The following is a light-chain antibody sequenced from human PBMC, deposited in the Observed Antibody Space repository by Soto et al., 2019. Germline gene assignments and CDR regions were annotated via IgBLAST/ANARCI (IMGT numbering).Light chain of an antibody. J-gene: IGKJ1*01. CDR2: GES. Sequence: DIQMTQSPLSLSASVGERVTITCRASQGISTYLNWYQQKPGKAPNLLIYGESSLQSGVPSRFSGSGSGTEFSLTISSLQPEDLATYYCQQSYSFPWTFGQGTKENIK. V-gene: IGKV1-39*01. CDR1: QGISTY. CDR3: QQSYSFPWT.